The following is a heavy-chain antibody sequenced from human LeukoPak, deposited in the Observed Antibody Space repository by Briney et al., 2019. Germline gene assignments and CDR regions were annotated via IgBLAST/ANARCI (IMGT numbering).Heavy chain of an antibody. CDR1: GYTFTSYY. V-gene: IGHV1-46*01. CDR3: ARIPNSGSYYGWFDP. D-gene: IGHD1-26*01. Sequence: ASVKVSCKASGYTFTSYYMHWVRQAPGQGLEWMGIINPSGGSTSYAQKFQGRVTMTRDMSTSTVYMELSSLRSEDTAVYYCARIPNSGSYYGWFDPWGQGSLVTVSS. CDR2: INPSGGST. J-gene: IGHJ5*02.